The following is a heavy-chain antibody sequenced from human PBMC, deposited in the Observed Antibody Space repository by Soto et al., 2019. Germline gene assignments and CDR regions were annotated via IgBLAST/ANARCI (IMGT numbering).Heavy chain of an antibody. CDR3: ARDKAGRWLPPSLDY. CDR2: IIPILGIA. CDR1: GGTFSSYT. D-gene: IGHD3-10*01. Sequence: QVQLVQSGAEVKKPGSSVKVSCKASGGTFSSYTISWVRQAPGQGLEWMGRIIPILGIANYAQKFQGRVTIXXDXSXXTAYMELSSLRSEDTAVYYCARDKAGRWLPPSLDYWGQGTLVTVSS. J-gene: IGHJ4*02. V-gene: IGHV1-69*08.